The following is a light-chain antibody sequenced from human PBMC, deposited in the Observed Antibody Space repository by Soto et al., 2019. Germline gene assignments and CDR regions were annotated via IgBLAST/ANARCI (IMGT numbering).Light chain of an antibody. CDR3: SSYTRGVI. CDR2: DVS. J-gene: IGLJ2*01. V-gene: IGLV2-14*03. Sequence: QSALTQPASVSGSPGQSITISCIGTSSDVGDYNYVSWYQQHPGKAPKLIISDVSDRPSGVSNRFSGSKSGNTASLTISGLQSEAEADYYCSSYTRGVIFGGGTKLTVL. CDR1: SSDVGDYNY.